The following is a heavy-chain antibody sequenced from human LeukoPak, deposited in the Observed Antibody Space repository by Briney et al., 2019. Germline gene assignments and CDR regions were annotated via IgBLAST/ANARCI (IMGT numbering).Heavy chain of an antibody. CDR2: IKQDGSEK. Sequence: GGSLRLSCAASGFTFSSYWMSWVRQAPGKGLEWVANIKQDGSEKYYVDSVKGRFTISRDNAKNSLYLQMNSLRAEDTAVYYCARVGVYGDAYYYYYGMDVWGQGTLVTVSS. CDR3: ARVGVYGDAYYYYYGMDV. J-gene: IGHJ6*02. D-gene: IGHD4-17*01. V-gene: IGHV3-7*01. CDR1: GFTFSSYW.